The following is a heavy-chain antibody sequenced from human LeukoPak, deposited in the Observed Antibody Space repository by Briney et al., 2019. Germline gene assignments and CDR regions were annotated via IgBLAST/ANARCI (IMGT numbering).Heavy chain of an antibody. CDR3: ARGPRYSSSWDYFDY. D-gene: IGHD6-13*01. CDR1: GGTFSSYA. J-gene: IGHJ4*02. Sequence: SVKVSCKASGGTFSSYAISWVRQAPGQGLEWMGRIIPIFSTANYAQKFQGRVTITTDESTSTAYMELSSLRSEDTAVYYCARGPRYSSSWDYFDYWGQGTLVTVSS. CDR2: IIPIFSTA. V-gene: IGHV1-69*05.